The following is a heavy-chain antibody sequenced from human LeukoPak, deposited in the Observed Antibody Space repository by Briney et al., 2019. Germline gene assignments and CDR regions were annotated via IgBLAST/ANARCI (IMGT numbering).Heavy chain of an antibody. D-gene: IGHD3-22*01. CDR2: ISAYSGEK. CDR1: GYTFNNYG. Sequence: ASVKVSCKPSGYTFNNYGITWVGQAPGQGLEWIGWISAYSGEKDYAQKFQDRVTMTTDTTTKTVYMELRNLKSDDTAFYYCARCSPSRTNSNSYYFETTKKNAFDIWGQGTMVTVSS. J-gene: IGHJ3*02. CDR3: ARCSPSRTNSNSYYFETTKKNAFDI. V-gene: IGHV1-18*04.